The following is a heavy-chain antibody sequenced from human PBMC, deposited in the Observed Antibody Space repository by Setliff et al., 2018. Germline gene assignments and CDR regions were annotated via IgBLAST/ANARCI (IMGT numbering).Heavy chain of an antibody. V-gene: IGHV3-23*01. CDR1: GFTFSNSA. J-gene: IGHJ6*03. CDR2: ISISGGDT. CDR3: TRHGSFYSDSSGYYYGTDSYYYMDV. Sequence: GESLKISCAASGFTFSNSAMSWVRQAPGKGLEWVSIISISGGDTYYADSVKGRFTISRDNSKNTLYLQMNSLRAEDTAVYYCTRHGSFYSDSSGYYYGTDSYYYMDVWGKVTTVTVSS. D-gene: IGHD3-22*01.